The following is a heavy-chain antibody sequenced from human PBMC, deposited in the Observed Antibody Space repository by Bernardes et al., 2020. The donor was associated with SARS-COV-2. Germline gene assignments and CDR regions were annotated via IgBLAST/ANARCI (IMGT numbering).Heavy chain of an antibody. CDR1: GFSLSTSGVG. V-gene: IGHV2-5*02. CDR3: AHLWTWGAAAGGRYYFDY. CDR2: IYWDDDK. J-gene: IGHJ4*02. D-gene: IGHD6-13*01. Sequence: SGPTLVKPTQTLTLTCTFSGFSLSTSGVGVGWIRQPPGKALEWLALIYWDDDKRYSPSLKSRLTITKDTSKNQVVLTMTNMDPVDTATYYCAHLWTWGAAAGGRYYFDYWGQGTLVTVSS.